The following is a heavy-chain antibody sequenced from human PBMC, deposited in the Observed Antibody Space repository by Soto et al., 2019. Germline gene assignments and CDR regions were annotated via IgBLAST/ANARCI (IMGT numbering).Heavy chain of an antibody. D-gene: IGHD6-13*01. Sequence: GASVKVSCKASGYTFTSYDINWVRQATGQGLEWMGWMNPNSGNTGYAQKFQGRVTMTRNTSISTAYMELSSLRSEDTAVYYCARGGYSSSWYVFDYYMDVWGKGTTVTVS. CDR1: GYTFTSYD. J-gene: IGHJ6*03. V-gene: IGHV1-8*01. CDR3: ARGGYSSSWYVFDYYMDV. CDR2: MNPNSGNT.